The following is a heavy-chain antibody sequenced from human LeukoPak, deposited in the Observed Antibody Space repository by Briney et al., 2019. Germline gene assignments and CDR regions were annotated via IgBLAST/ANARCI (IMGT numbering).Heavy chain of an antibody. CDR3: ARHTRDCYIQRPDY. V-gene: IGHV5-51*01. Sequence: GESLKISCKSSGYSFTSYWIGWVRQMPGKGLEWMGIIYPGDSDTRYSPSFQGQVTISADRSISTAYLQWSSLKASDTAMYYCARHTRDCYIQRPDYWGQGTLVTVSS. CDR2: IYPGDSDT. J-gene: IGHJ4*02. CDR1: GYSFTSYW. D-gene: IGHD5-24*01.